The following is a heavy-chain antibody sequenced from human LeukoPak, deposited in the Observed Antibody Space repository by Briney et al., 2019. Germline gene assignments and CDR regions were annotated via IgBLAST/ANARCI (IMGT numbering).Heavy chain of an antibody. J-gene: IGHJ4*02. V-gene: IGHV1-2*02. CDR2: INPNSGAT. CDR3: ARAGTTLLLDY. CDR1: GYTFTGYF. D-gene: IGHD4-11*01. Sequence: ASVKVSCKAFGYTFTGYFMHWVRQAPGQGLEWMGWINPNSGATNYAQNLQGRVTMTTDTSTNTVYLELRSLTSDDTAVYYCARAGTTLLLDYWGQGTLVTVSS.